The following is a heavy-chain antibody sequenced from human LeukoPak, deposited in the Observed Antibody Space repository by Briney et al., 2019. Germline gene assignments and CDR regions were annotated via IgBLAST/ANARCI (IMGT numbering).Heavy chain of an antibody. CDR1: GGSFSGYY. Sequence: PSETLSLTCAVYGGSFSGYYWSWIRQPPGKGLEWIGEINHSGSTNYNPSLKSRVTISVDTSKNQFSLKLSSVTAADTAVYYCARTRGYSSSPNNWFDPWGQGTLVTVSS. CDR3: ARTRGYSSSPNNWFDP. V-gene: IGHV4-34*01. CDR2: INHSGST. D-gene: IGHD6-6*01. J-gene: IGHJ5*02.